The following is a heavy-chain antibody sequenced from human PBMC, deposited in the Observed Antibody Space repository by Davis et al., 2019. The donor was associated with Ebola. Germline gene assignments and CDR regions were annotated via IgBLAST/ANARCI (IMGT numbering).Heavy chain of an antibody. D-gene: IGHD6-13*01. CDR2: IDPSESYT. CDR3: ARQAWSAAAPSYYGMDV. V-gene: IGHV5-10-1*01. J-gene: IGHJ6*02. CDR1: GYSFTTYW. Sequence: GESLKISCKGSGYSFTTYWISWVRQMPGKGLEWMGRIDPSESYTNYSPSFQGHVTISADRSISTAYLQWSSLKASDTAMYFCARQAWSAAAPSYYGMDVWGQGTTVTVSS.